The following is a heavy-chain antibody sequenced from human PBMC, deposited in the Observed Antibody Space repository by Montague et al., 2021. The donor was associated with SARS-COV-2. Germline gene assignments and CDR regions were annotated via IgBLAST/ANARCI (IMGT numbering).Heavy chain of an antibody. CDR2: IFYNGDT. J-gene: IGHJ4*02. Sequence: SETLSLTCTVSGGSISGYYWTWIRQPPGKGLEWIGYIFYNGDTNYNPSLKSRVSISVDTSKNQFSLKLSSVTAADTAVYYCARGGGSGGQRANHFDYWGQGTLVTVSS. V-gene: IGHV4-59*08. CDR1: GGSISGYY. D-gene: IGHD2-15*01. CDR3: ARGGGSGGQRANHFDY.